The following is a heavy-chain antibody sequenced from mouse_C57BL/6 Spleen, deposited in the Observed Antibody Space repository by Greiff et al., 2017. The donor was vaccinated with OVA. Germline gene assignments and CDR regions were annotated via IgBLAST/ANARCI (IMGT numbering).Heavy chain of an antibody. Sequence: VKLMESGAELVRPGASVTLSCKASGYTFTDYEMHWVKQTPVHGLEWIGAIDPETGGTAYNQKFKGKAILTADKSSSTAYMELRSLTSEDSAVYYCTRPSYYGSSYGGYAYWGQGTLVTVSA. CDR3: TRPSYYGSSYGGYAY. V-gene: IGHV1-15*01. CDR1: GYTFTDYE. D-gene: IGHD1-1*01. J-gene: IGHJ3*01. CDR2: IDPETGGT.